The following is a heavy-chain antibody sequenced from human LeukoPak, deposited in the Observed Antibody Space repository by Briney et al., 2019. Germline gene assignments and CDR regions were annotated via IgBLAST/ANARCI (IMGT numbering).Heavy chain of an antibody. CDR1: GYTFTSYA. CDR3: ARDDGEWELLYY. J-gene: IGHJ4*02. D-gene: IGHD1-26*01. Sequence: ASVNVSCTASGYTFTSYAMHWVRQAPGQRLEWMGWINAGNGNTKYSQKFQGRVTITRDTSASTAYMELSSLRSEDTAVYYCARDDGEWELLYYWGQGTLVTVSP. CDR2: INAGNGNT. V-gene: IGHV1-3*01.